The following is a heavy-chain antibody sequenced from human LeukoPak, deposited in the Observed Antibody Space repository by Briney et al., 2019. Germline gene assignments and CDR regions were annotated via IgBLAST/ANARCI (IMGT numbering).Heavy chain of an antibody. CDR3: ARDVPAVEDTAIY. Sequence: GGSLRLSCAVSGFTVSSNHMSWVRQAPGKGLEWVSVFYSGGDTHYADSVKGRFTISRDNAKNSLYLQMNSLRAEDTAVYYCARDVPAVEDTAIYWGQGTLVTVSS. CDR2: FYSGGDT. D-gene: IGHD5-18*01. CDR1: GFTVSSNH. V-gene: IGHV3-53*01. J-gene: IGHJ4*02.